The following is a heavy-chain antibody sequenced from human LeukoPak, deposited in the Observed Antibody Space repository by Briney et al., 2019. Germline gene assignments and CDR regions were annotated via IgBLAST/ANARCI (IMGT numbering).Heavy chain of an antibody. V-gene: IGHV1-46*01. Sequence: ASVKVSCKASGYTFTSYYMHWLRQAPGQGLEWMGIINPSGGSTSYAQKFQGRVTMTRDTSTSTVYMELSSLRSEDTAVYYCARDQPGDGYINWGQGTLVTVSS. CDR1: GYTFTSYY. CDR2: INPSGGST. CDR3: ARDQPGDGYIN. J-gene: IGHJ4*02. D-gene: IGHD5-24*01.